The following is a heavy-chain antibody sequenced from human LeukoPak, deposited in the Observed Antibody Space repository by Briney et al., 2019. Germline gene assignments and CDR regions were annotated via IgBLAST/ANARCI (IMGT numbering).Heavy chain of an antibody. J-gene: IGHJ4*02. CDR2: IYYSGST. Sequence: SQTLSLTCTVSGGSISSGGYYWSWIRQHPGKGLEWIGYIYYSGSTNYNPSLKSRVTISVDTSKNQFSLKLSSVTAADTAVYYCARASGKKVGATTRIDYWGQGTLVTVSS. CDR1: GGSISSGGYY. D-gene: IGHD1-26*01. CDR3: ARASGKKVGATTRIDY. V-gene: IGHV4-31*03.